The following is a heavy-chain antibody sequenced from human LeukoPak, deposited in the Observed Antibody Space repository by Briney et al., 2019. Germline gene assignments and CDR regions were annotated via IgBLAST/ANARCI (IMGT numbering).Heavy chain of an antibody. V-gene: IGHV4-34*01. CDR3: ARDRGVLMVYATHFDY. J-gene: IGHJ4*02. D-gene: IGHD2-8*01. Sequence: SETLSLTCAVYGGSFSGYYWSWIRQPPGKGLEWIGEINHSGSTNYNPSLKSRVTISVDTSKNQFSLKLSSVTAADTAVYYCARDRGVLMVYATHFDYWGQGTLVTVSS. CDR1: GGSFSGYY. CDR2: INHSGST.